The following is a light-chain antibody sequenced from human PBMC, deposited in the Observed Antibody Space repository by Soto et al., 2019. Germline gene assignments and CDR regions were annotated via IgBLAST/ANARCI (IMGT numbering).Light chain of an antibody. J-gene: IGKJ1*01. CDR2: GAS. CDR3: QHYNNWPPWT. Sequence: EIVMTQSPATLSVSPGERATLSCRASQSGSSNLAWFQQKPCQAPRLLIHGASTRATGIPARFSGSGSGTEFTLTISSLQSEDFAVYYCQHYNNWPPWTFGQGTKVEMK. CDR1: QSGSSN. V-gene: IGKV3-15*01.